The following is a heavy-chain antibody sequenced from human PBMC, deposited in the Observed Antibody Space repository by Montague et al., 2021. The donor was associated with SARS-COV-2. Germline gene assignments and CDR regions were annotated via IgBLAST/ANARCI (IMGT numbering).Heavy chain of an antibody. CDR2: IYYRGKT. V-gene: IGHV4-39*01. CDR1: DASISSDNYF. CDR3: LRQVMGGACGWYKHIDF. J-gene: IGHJ4*02. D-gene: IGHD6-19*01. Sequence: SETLSLTCTVSDASISSDNYFWGWIRQPPGKGLEWIGSIYYRGKTYLNPSRKRRTTMSVDTSKNQFSLNLNSVTAADAAVYYCLRQVMGGACGWYKHIDFWGQGTLVTVSS.